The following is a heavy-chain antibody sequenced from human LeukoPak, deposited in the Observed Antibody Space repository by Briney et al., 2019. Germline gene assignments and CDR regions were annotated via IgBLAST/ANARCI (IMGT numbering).Heavy chain of an antibody. Sequence: GGSLRLSCAAPGFTFSSYAMHWVRQAPGKGLEWVAVISYDGSNKYYADSVKGRFTISRDNSKNTLYLQMNSLRAEDTAVYYCARDGSLLYCSSASCYAGSFDYWGQGTLVTVSS. CDR3: ARDGSLLYCSSASCYAGSFDY. CDR2: ISYDGSNK. CDR1: GFTFSSYA. D-gene: IGHD2-2*01. J-gene: IGHJ4*02. V-gene: IGHV3-30-3*01.